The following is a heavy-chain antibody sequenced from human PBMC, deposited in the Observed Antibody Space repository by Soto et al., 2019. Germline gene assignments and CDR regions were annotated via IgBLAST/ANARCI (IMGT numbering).Heavy chain of an antibody. V-gene: IGHV4-59*08. D-gene: IGHD3-3*01. Sequence: SETLSLTCTVSGGSISSYYWSWIRQPPGKGLEWIGYIYYSGITNYNPSLKSRVTISVDTSKNQFSLKLSSVTAADTAVYYCARLPRYDFWTWGQGTLVTVSS. CDR3: ARLPRYDFWT. CDR2: IYYSGIT. CDR1: GGSISSYY. J-gene: IGHJ5*02.